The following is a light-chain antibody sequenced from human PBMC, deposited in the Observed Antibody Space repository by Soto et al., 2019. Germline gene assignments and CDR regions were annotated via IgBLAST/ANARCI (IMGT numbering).Light chain of an antibody. Sequence: DIQMTQSPSTLSASVGDRVTITCRASQSISSWLAWYQQKPVKAPKLLIYDASSLESGVPSRFSGSGSGTEFTLTISSLQPDDFATYYCQQYNSYWTFVQGTKVEIK. CDR1: QSISSW. V-gene: IGKV1-5*01. J-gene: IGKJ1*01. CDR2: DAS. CDR3: QQYNSYWT.